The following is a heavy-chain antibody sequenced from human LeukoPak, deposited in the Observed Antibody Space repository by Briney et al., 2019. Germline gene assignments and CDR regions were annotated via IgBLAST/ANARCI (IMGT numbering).Heavy chain of an antibody. CDR1: GFTFSSYS. J-gene: IGHJ5*02. CDR2: ISYDGSNK. D-gene: IGHD3-22*01. Sequence: GRSLRLSCAASGFTFSSYSMHWVRQAPGKGLEWVAVISYDGSNKYYADSVKGRFTISRDNSKNTLYLQMNSLRAEDTAVYYCARAGTRYDSSGYHNNWFDPWGQGTLVTVSS. V-gene: IGHV3-30-3*01. CDR3: ARAGTRYDSSGYHNNWFDP.